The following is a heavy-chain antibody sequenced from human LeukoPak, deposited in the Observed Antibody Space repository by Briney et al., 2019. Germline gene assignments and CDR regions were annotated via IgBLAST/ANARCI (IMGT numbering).Heavy chain of an antibody. CDR2: ISSSSSYI. J-gene: IGHJ3*02. CDR3: AKGGRVGTAGDAFDI. V-gene: IGHV3-21*04. D-gene: IGHD1-26*01. CDR1: GFTFSSYS. Sequence: GGSLRLSCAASGFTFSSYSMNWVRQAPGKGLEWVSSISSSSSYIYYADSVKGRFTISRDNSKNTLYLQMNSLRAEDAALYYCAKGGRVGTAGDAFDIWGQGTMVSVSS.